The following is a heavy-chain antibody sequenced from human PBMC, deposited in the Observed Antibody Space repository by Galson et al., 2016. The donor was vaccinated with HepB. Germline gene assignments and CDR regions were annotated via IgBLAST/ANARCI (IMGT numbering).Heavy chain of an antibody. J-gene: IGHJ6*02. Sequence: SLRLSCAASGFTFSHYAMAWVRQAPWKGLEWVSTIGGGGGNTHYADSVKGRFTVSRDNSRNTLYLQMNSLRAEDTAVYYCARGRPYCSSTSCYPTYYYYYGMDVWGQGTTVTVSS. V-gene: IGHV3-23*01. CDR1: GFTFSHYA. D-gene: IGHD2-2*01. CDR3: ARGRPYCSSTSCYPTYYYYYGMDV. CDR2: IGGGGGNT.